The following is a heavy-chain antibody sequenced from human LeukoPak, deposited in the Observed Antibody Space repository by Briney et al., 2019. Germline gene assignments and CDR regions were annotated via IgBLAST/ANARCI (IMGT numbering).Heavy chain of an antibody. CDR1: GGSISSSGYY. CDR2: IYYRGST. V-gene: IGHV4-39*01. Sequence: SETLSLTCTVSGGSISSSGYYWGWIRQPPGKGLEWIGSIYYRGSTYYNPSLKSRVTMSVDTSKNQLSLKLSSVTAADTAIYYCARQGYDILTGYIDAFDIWGQGTMVTVSS. CDR3: ARQGYDILTGYIDAFDI. D-gene: IGHD3-9*01. J-gene: IGHJ3*02.